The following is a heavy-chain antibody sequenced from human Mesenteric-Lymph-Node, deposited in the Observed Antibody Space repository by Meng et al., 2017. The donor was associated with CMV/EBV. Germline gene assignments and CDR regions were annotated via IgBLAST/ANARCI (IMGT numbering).Heavy chain of an antibody. V-gene: IGHV7-4-1*02. D-gene: IGHD2-2*01. CDR3: ARGYPGDCSSITCPGTFDI. Sequence: TKYDMEWVRQDPGQGLEWMGWINTKTGNPTYAQGFTGRIVFSLDTSVSTAHLQISSLKAEDTAVYYCARGYPGDCSSITCPGTFDIWGQGTMVTVSS. CDR1: TKYD. J-gene: IGHJ3*02. CDR2: INTKTGNP.